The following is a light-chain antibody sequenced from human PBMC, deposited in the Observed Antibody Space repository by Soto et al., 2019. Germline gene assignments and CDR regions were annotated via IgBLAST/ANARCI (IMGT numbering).Light chain of an antibody. CDR3: AAWDDSMSGPWV. J-gene: IGLJ3*02. V-gene: IGLV1-47*01. CDR2: RDN. Sequence: QSVLTQPPSASGTPGQRGTISCSGSSSNIGSSYVYWYQQLPGTTPKLLIFRDNQRPSGVPDRFSGSKSGTSASLAISGLRSEDEADYYCAAWDDSMSGPWVFGGGTKLTVL. CDR1: SSNIGSSY.